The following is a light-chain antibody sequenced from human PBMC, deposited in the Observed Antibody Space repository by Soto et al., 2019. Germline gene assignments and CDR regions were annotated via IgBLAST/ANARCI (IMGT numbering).Light chain of an antibody. V-gene: IGLV2-23*01. CDR1: SSDVGSYNL. Sequence: QSVLTQPASVSGSPGQSITISCTRTSSDVGSYNLVSWYQQHPGKAPKLMIYEGSKRPSGVSNRFSGSKSGNTASLTISGLQAEDEADYYCCSYAGSSTTSVVFGGGTKLTVL. CDR3: CSYAGSSTTSVV. J-gene: IGLJ2*01. CDR2: EGS.